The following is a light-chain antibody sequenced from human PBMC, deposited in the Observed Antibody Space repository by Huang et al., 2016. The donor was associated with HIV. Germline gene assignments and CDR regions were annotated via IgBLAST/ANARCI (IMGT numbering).Light chain of an antibody. CDR2: GAS. Sequence: EIVLTQSPGTLSLSPGERATLSCRASPSISSSYLAWYHQQPGQAPRLVIYGASRRVSGIPDRFSGSGSGTDFTLTISRLEPEDFAVYYCQQYGSSPPTFGQGTKVEIK. J-gene: IGKJ1*01. CDR1: PSISSSY. CDR3: QQYGSSPPT. V-gene: IGKV3-20*01.